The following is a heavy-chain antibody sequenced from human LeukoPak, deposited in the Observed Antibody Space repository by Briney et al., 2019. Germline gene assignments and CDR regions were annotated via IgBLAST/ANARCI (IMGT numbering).Heavy chain of an antibody. J-gene: IGHJ2*01. V-gene: IGHV3-21*01. Sequence: PGGSLRLSCAASGFTFSSYSMNWVRQAPGQGLEWVSSISSSSSYIYYADSVKGRFTISRDNAKNSLYLQMNSLRAEDTAVYYCASDASLCGGDCYPYWYFDLWGRGTLVTVSS. CDR1: GFTFSSYS. CDR3: ASDASLCGGDCYPYWYFDL. D-gene: IGHD2-21*02. CDR2: ISSSSSYI.